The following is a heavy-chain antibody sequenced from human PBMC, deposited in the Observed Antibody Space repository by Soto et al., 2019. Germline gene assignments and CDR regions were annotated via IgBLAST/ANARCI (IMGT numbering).Heavy chain of an antibody. J-gene: IGHJ5*02. CDR2: IKSKPYGAAT. CDR1: GFTFSIAW. D-gene: IGHD1-26*01. CDR3: TTAGVHSGSYNWFDP. V-gene: IGHV3-15*07. Sequence: EVQLVESGGGLIEPGGSLRLSCEASGFTFSIAWMNWVRQAPGKGLEWVGRIKSKPYGAATDYTTPVKGRFTISRDDSKKTLYLQMSSLKTEDTAVYYCTTAGVHSGSYNWFDPWGPGTLVTVSS.